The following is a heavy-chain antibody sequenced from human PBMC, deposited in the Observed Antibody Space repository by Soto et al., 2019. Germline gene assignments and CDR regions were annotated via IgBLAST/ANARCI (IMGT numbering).Heavy chain of an antibody. Sequence: SETLSLTCTVSGGSVISGSYYWSLIRQPPGKGLEWIGYINYSGRTNYNPSLKSRVTISVDTSENEFPLKLSSVTAADTAVYHCARGFRLEAYYYYGMDVWGQGTTVTVSS. D-gene: IGHD3-3*01. J-gene: IGHJ6*02. CDR1: GGSVISGSYY. CDR2: INYSGRT. V-gene: IGHV4-61*01. CDR3: ARGFRLEAYYYYGMDV.